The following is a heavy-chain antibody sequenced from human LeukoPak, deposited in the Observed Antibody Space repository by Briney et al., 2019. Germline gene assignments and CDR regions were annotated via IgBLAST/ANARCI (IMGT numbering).Heavy chain of an antibody. CDR2: MKVDGSDI. J-gene: IGHJ4*02. CDR1: GFTFTNDF. D-gene: IGHD1-26*01. Sequence: GGSLRLSCAASGFTFTNDFMTWVRQAPGKGLEWVANMKVDGSDIHYVDSVKGRFTISSDNAKNSLYLQMNSLRAEDTAVYYCARDLVGATTDDYFDYWGQGTLVTVSS. CDR3: ARDLVGATTDDYFDY. V-gene: IGHV3-7*01.